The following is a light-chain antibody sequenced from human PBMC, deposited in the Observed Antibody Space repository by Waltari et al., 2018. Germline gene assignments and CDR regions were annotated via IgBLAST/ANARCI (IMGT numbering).Light chain of an antibody. CDR1: SSNIGSTT. V-gene: IGLV1-44*01. CDR3: AAWDDSLKTVI. Sequence: QSVLTQPPSASGTPGQRVTISCSGSSSNIGSTTVNWYQQLPGTAPKLLIYSNNQRPSGVPDRFSGSKSGTSASLAISGLQSEDEADYYCAAWDDSLKTVIFGGGTKLTVL. J-gene: IGLJ2*01. CDR2: SNN.